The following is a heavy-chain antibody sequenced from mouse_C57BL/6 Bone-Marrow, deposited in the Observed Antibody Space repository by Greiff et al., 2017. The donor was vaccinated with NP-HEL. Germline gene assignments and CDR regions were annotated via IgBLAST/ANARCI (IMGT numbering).Heavy chain of an antibody. CDR1: GYTFTDHT. J-gene: IGHJ2*01. CDR3: ARDRGPFITTVVGFDY. D-gene: IGHD1-1*01. Sequence: VQLQQSDAELVKPGASVKLSCKVSGYTFTDHTIHWMKQRPEQGLEWIGYIYPRDGSTKSIETFKGKAPFTADTSSSRAFMQRNSLTSEDAAVYCGARDRGPFITTVVGFDYWGQGTTLTVSS. V-gene: IGHV1-78*01. CDR2: IYPRDGST.